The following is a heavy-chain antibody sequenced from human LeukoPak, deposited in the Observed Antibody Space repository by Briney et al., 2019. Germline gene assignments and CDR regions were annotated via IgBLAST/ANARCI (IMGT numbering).Heavy chain of an antibody. J-gene: IGHJ6*02. CDR3: AKDLYPYYYYYGMDV. V-gene: IGHV3-9*01. CDR1: GFTFDDYA. Sequence: GGSLRLSCAASGFTFDDYAMHWVRQAPGKGLEWVSGISWNSGSIGYADSVKGRFTISRDNAKSSLYLQMNSLRAEDTALYYCAKDLYPYYYYYGMDVWGQGTTVTVSS. D-gene: IGHD2-2*02. CDR2: ISWNSGSI.